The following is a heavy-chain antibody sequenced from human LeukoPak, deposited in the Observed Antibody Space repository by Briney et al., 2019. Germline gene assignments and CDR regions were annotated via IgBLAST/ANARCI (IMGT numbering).Heavy chain of an antibody. Sequence: SETLSLTCAVYGGSFSGCYWSWIRQPPGKGLEWIGEINHSGSTNYNPSLKSRVTISVDTSKNQFSLKLSSVTAADTAVYYCAREEFYYWSQGTLVTVSS. V-gene: IGHV4-34*01. J-gene: IGHJ4*02. D-gene: IGHD3-10*01. CDR1: GGSFSGCY. CDR2: INHSGST. CDR3: AREEFYY.